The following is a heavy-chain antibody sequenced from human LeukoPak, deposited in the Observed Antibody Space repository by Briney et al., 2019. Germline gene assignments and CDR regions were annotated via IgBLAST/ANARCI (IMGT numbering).Heavy chain of an antibody. CDR1: GYTFTGNY. CDR2: INPNSGGT. CDR3: AREDGDRGCYFDY. V-gene: IGHV1-2*06. D-gene: IGHD4-17*01. Sequence: GASVKVSCKASGYTFTGNYMHWVRQAPGQGLEWMGRINPNSGGTNYAQKFQGRVTMTRDTSISTAYMELSRLRSDDTAVYYCAREDGDRGCYFDYWGQGTLVTVSS. J-gene: IGHJ4*02.